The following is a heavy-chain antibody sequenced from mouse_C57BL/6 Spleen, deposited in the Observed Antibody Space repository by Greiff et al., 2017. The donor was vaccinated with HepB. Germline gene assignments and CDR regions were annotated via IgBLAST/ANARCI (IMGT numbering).Heavy chain of an antibody. CDR1: GYTFTSYW. Sequence: VQLQQPGAELVKPGASVKLSCKASGYTFTSYWMHWVKQRPGQGLEWIGMIHPNSGSTNYNEKFKSKATLTVDKSSSTAYMQLSSLTSEDSAVYYCARGGFYGNNWYFDVWGTGTTVTVSS. J-gene: IGHJ1*03. CDR2: IHPNSGST. D-gene: IGHD2-1*01. CDR3: ARGGFYGNNWYFDV. V-gene: IGHV1-64*01.